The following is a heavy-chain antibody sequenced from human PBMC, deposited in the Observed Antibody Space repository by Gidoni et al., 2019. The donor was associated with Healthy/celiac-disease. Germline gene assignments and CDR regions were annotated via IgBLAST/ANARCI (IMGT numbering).Heavy chain of an antibody. D-gene: IGHD6-19*01. CDR1: GFTFSSYA. CDR2: ISGSGGST. J-gene: IGHJ4*02. CDR3: AKEGSRGSGWYSYFDY. Sequence: EVQLLESGGGLVQPGGSLRLSCAASGFTFSSYAMRWVRQAPGKGLEGVSAISGSGGSTYYADSVKGRFTISRDKSKNTLYLQMNSLRAEDTAVYYCAKEGSRGSGWYSYFDYWGQGTLVTVSS. V-gene: IGHV3-23*01.